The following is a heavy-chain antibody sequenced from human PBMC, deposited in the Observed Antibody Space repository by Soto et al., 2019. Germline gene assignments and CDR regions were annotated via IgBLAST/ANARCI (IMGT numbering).Heavy chain of an antibody. CDR2: IWYDGSNK. V-gene: IGHV3-33*01. CDR3: ARGLENWECSGGKCYPFNDGIDV. J-gene: IGHJ6*02. Sequence: QVQLVESGGGLVQPGRSLRLSCATSGYPFRTYGMHWVRQVPGKGLEWVAGIWYDGSNKNYADSVRGRFTISRDNSNDTLYLQMNSLRADDTAVYFCARGLENWECSGGKCYPFNDGIDVWGQGTTVTVSS. D-gene: IGHD2-15*01. CDR1: GYPFRTYG.